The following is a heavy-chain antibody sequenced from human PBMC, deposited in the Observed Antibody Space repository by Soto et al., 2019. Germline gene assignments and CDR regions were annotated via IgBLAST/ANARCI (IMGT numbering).Heavy chain of an antibody. D-gene: IGHD6-19*01. CDR3: ARGIAVAGHPLDY. CDR2: IWYDGSNK. V-gene: IGHV3-33*01. CDR1: GFTFSSYG. Sequence: PGGSLRLSCAASGFTFSSYGMHWVRQAPGKGLEWVAVIWYDGSNKYYADSVKGRFTISRDNSKNTLYLQMNSLRAEDTAVYYCARGIAVAGHPLDYWGQGTLVTVSS. J-gene: IGHJ4*02.